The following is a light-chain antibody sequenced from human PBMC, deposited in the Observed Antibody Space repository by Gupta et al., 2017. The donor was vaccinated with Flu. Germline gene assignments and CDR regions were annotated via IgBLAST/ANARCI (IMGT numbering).Light chain of an antibody. J-gene: IGKJ2*03. CDR2: AAS. CDR1: QSVSNY. V-gene: IGKV3-11*01. Sequence: IALTQSLATLSLSSGERATLSCRASQSVSNYLTWYQHKPGQAPKLLIYAASNKATGIPARFSGSGSGTDFTLTISSLEPEDFAVYYCQQRSNWPPYSFGQGTKLEIK. CDR3: QQRSNWPPYS.